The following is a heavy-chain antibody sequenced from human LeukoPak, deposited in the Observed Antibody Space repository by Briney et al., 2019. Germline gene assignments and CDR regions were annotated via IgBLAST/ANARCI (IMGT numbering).Heavy chain of an antibody. CDR1: GFTFSQYT. V-gene: IGHV3-64*02. D-gene: IGHD1-26*01. J-gene: IGHJ4*02. CDR2: IDGNGDNT. CDR3: ARGGATGTYSFDY. Sequence: GGSLRLSCAASGFTFSQYTMNWVRQAPGKGLEFVSAIDGNGDNTDSADSVKGRFTISRDNSKSTVYLHMDSLRSEDMAVYYCARGGATGTYSFDYWGQGILVTVSS.